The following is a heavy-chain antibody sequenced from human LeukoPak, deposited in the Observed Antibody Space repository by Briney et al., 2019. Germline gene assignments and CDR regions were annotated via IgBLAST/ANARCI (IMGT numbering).Heavy chain of an antibody. Sequence: ASVKVSCKASGYTFTSYGISWVRQAPGQGLEWMGWISAYNGNTNYAQKLQGRVTMTTDTSTSTAYMELRSLRSDDTAVYYCARMPQITYYYDSSGYFCMDVWGKGTTVTVSS. CDR2: ISAYNGNT. CDR3: ARMPQITYYYDSSGYFCMDV. V-gene: IGHV1-18*01. J-gene: IGHJ6*03. CDR1: GYTFTSYG. D-gene: IGHD3-22*01.